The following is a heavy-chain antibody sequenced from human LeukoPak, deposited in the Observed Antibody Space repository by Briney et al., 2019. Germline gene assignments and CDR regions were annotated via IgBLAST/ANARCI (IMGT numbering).Heavy chain of an antibody. CDR3: AKGQTGAPSFYYFFYLDG. V-gene: IGHV3-23*01. Sequence: PGGSLRLSCAASGFTFRGYAMAWVRQAPGKGLEWVSSITDSGDVTCYTDSVKGRFTISRDNSKSTLYLQMNSLTAEDTALYFCAKGQTGAPSFYYFFYLDGWGKGSTVIVSS. J-gene: IGHJ6*03. CDR2: ITDSGDVT. D-gene: IGHD2-8*02. CDR1: GFTFRGYA.